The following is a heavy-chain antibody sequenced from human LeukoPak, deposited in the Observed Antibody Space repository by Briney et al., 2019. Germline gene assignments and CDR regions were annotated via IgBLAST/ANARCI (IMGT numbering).Heavy chain of an antibody. D-gene: IGHD4-17*01. CDR1: GFTFSSYW. Sequence: PGGSLRLSCAASGFTFSSYWMHWVRQAPGKGLVWVSRINSEGSITSYADFVKGRVTISRDNAKNTLYLQMNSLRAEDTAVYYCASGYGDYVEGYWGQGTLVTVSS. V-gene: IGHV3-74*01. CDR2: INSEGSIT. J-gene: IGHJ4*02. CDR3: ASGYGDYVEGY.